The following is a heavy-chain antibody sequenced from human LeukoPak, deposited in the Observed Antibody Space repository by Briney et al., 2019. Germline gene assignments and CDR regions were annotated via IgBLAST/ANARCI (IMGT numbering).Heavy chain of an antibody. J-gene: IGHJ4*02. D-gene: IGHD1-26*01. CDR1: GGSISSSSYY. CDR3: AKCIVGATAPFDY. V-gene: IGHV4-39*07. Sequence: PSETLPLTCTVSGGSISSSSYYWGWIRQPPGKGLEWIGSIYYSGSTYYNPSLKSRVTISVDTSKNQFSLKLSSVTAADTAVYYCAKCIVGATAPFDYWGQGTLVTVSS. CDR2: IYYSGST.